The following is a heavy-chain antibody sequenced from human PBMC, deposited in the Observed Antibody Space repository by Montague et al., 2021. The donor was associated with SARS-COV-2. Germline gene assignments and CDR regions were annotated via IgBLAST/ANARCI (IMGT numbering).Heavy chain of an antibody. CDR2: IHHGGST. J-gene: IGHJ6*03. D-gene: IGHD3-10*01. V-gene: IGHV4-34*01. CDR1: GGSFSTHS. CDR3: ARLGDGVVPSPILGVGPYYSYYYMDV. Sequence: SETLSLTCAVRGGSFSTHSWDWIRQHQGKGLEWIGEIHHGGSTNYNPSLKGRVTISADTSKNQFSLKLTSVAAADTAVYYCARLGDGVVPSPILGVGPYYSYYYMDVWGKGTTVTVSS.